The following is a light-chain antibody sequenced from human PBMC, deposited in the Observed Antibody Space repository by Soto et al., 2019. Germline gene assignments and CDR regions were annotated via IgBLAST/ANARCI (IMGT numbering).Light chain of an antibody. Sequence: DIQMTQSPSSLSAYVGDRVTITRRASQSISSYLNWYQQKPGKAPKLLIYAASSLQSGVPSRFSGSGSGTDFTLTISSLQPEDFGTYYCQQTDSFPITFGQGTRLEIK. CDR3: QQTDSFPIT. CDR2: AAS. CDR1: QSISSY. V-gene: IGKV1-39*01. J-gene: IGKJ5*01.